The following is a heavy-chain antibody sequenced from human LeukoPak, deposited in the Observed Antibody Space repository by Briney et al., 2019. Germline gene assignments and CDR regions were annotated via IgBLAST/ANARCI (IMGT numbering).Heavy chain of an antibody. V-gene: IGHV1-2*02. CDR2: INPNSGGT. CDR1: GFTFTGYY. J-gene: IGHJ4*02. Sequence: ASVKVSCKASGFTFTGYYMHWVRQAPGQGLEWMGWINPNSGGTNYAQKFQGRVTMTRDTSISTAYMELSRLRSDDTAVYYCARSPEWLVPYYFDYWGQGTLVTVSS. D-gene: IGHD6-19*01. CDR3: ARSPEWLVPYYFDY.